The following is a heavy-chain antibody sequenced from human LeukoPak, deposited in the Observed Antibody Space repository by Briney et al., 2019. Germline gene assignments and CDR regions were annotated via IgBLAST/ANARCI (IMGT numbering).Heavy chain of an antibody. CDR1: GYTFTSYG. Sequence: ASVKVSSKASGYTFTSYGISWVRQAPGQGLEWMGWISAYNGNTNYAQKFQGRVTMTTDTSTSTAYMELRSLRSDDTAVYYCARHRSPTSSSFFDSWGQGTLVSVSS. J-gene: IGHJ5*01. V-gene: IGHV1-18*01. CDR2: ISAYNGNT. CDR3: ARHRSPTSSSFFDS. D-gene: IGHD6-6*01.